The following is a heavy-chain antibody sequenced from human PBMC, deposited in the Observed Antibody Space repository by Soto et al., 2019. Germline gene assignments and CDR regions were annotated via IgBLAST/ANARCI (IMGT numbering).Heavy chain of an antibody. CDR2: IHHTGST. Sequence: SETLSLTCTVSAGSITSDEYYWNRIRYRPGKGLEWIGFIHHTGSTFYNPSLESRASISIDTSESQFSLNLASVTVADTAVYYCARRPTGSGGSFFDYWGPGTLVTVSS. CDR1: AGSITSDEYY. D-gene: IGHD3-10*01. V-gene: IGHV4-31*03. CDR3: ARRPTGSGGSFFDY. J-gene: IGHJ4*02.